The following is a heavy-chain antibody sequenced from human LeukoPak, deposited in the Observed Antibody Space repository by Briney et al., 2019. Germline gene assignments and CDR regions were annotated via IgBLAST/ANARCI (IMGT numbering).Heavy chain of an antibody. CDR1: GFTVSSNY. J-gene: IGHJ3*02. Sequence: GGSLRLSCAASGFTVSSNYMSWVRQAPGKGLEWVSVIYSGGSTYYADSVKGRFTISRDNSKNTLYLQMNSLRAEDTAVYYCAKEGPHDYAHAFDIWGQGTMVTVSS. D-gene: IGHD4-17*01. V-gene: IGHV3-53*01. CDR3: AKEGPHDYAHAFDI. CDR2: IYSGGST.